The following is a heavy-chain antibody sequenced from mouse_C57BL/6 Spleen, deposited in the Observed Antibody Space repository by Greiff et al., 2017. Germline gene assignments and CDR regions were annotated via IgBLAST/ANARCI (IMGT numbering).Heavy chain of an antibody. D-gene: IGHD1-1*01. CDR1: GFNIKDYY. V-gene: IGHV14-2*01. CDR3: ASYYGSSVFDY. Sequence: VQLQQSGAELVKPGASVKLSCTASGFNIKDYYMHWVKQRTEQGLEWIGRIDPEDGETKYAPKFQGKATLTADTSSNTAYLQLSSLTSEDTAVYYCASYYGSSVFDYWGQGTTRTVSS. J-gene: IGHJ2*01. CDR2: IDPEDGET.